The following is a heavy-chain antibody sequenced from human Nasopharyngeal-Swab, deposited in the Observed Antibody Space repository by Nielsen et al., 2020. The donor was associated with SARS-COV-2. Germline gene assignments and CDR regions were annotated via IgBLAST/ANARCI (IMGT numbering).Heavy chain of an antibody. CDR3: AREVIEQAVSDAFDF. Sequence: LRLSCTVSGGSISSGGYFWSWIRQHPGKGLEWIGYIHYTGNTYYNPYLESRLTISLDTSQNQFSLRLSSVTAADTAVYYCAREVIEQAVSDAFDFWGQGTMVTVSS. J-gene: IGHJ3*01. CDR1: GGSISSGGYF. V-gene: IGHV4-31*03. D-gene: IGHD3-16*02. CDR2: IHYTGNT.